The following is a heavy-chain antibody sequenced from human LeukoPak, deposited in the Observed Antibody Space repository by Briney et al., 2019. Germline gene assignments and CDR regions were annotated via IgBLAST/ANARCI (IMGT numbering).Heavy chain of an antibody. CDR3: AFYDSSGWVDY. J-gene: IGHJ4*02. V-gene: IGHV1-2*06. D-gene: IGHD3-22*01. CDR1: GYTLTGYY. Sequence: ASVKVSCKASGYTLTGYYMHWVRQAPGQGLEWMGRINPNSGGTNYAQKFQGRVTMTRDTSISTAYMELSRLRSDDTAVYYCAFYDSSGWVDYWGQGTLVTVSS. CDR2: INPNSGGT.